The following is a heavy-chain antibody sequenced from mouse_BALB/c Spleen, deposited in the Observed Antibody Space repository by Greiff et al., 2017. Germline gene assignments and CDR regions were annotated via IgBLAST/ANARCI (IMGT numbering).Heavy chain of an antibody. V-gene: IGHV1-9*01. J-gene: IGHJ2*01. CDR3: ARETGDY. Sequence: QVQLQQSGAELMKPGASVKISCKATGYTFSSYWIEWVKQRPGHGLEWIGEILPGSGSTNYNEKFKGKATFTADTSSNTAYMQLSILTSEDSAVYYGARETGDYWGQGTTLTVSA. CDR1: GYTFSSYW. CDR2: ILPGSGST. D-gene: IGHD4-1*01.